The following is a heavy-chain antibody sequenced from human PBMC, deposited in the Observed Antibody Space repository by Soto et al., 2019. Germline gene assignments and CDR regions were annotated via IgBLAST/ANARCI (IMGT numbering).Heavy chain of an antibody. CDR2: ISSSSSYI. J-gene: IGHJ6*02. V-gene: IGHV3-21*01. Sequence: PGGSLRLSCAASGFTFSSYSMNWVRQAPGKGPEWVSSISSSSSYIYYADPVKGRFTISRDNAKNSLYLQMNSLRAEDTAVYYCARAYGSGSYYVYYYGMDVWGQGTTVTVSS. CDR1: GFTFSSYS. CDR3: ARAYGSGSYYVYYYGMDV. D-gene: IGHD3-10*01.